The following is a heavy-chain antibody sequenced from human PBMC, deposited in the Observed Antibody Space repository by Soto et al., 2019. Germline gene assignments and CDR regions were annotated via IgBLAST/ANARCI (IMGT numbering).Heavy chain of an antibody. CDR1: GYSISSGYY. CDR2: IYHSGST. V-gene: IGHV4-38-2*01. D-gene: IGHD6-13*01. CDR3: ARARVAAVVNYFDY. Sequence: SETLSLTCAVSGYSISSGYYWGWIRQPPGKGLEWIGSIYHSGSTYYNPSLKSRVTISVDTSKNQFSLKLSSVTAADTAEYYCARARVAAVVNYFDYWGQGTLVTSPQ. J-gene: IGHJ4*02.